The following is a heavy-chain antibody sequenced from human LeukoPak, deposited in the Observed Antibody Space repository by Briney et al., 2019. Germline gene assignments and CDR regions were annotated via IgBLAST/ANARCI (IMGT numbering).Heavy chain of an antibody. CDR1: GYTFTGYY. Sequence: GASVKVSCKASGYTFTGYYMHWVRQAPGQGLEWMGWINPNSGGTNYAQKFQGRVTMTRDTSISTAYMELSRPRSDDTAVYYCARPLGDYVWGSYSYWGQGTLVTVSS. D-gene: IGHD3-16*01. V-gene: IGHV1-2*02. CDR3: ARPLGDYVWGSYSY. J-gene: IGHJ4*02. CDR2: INPNSGGT.